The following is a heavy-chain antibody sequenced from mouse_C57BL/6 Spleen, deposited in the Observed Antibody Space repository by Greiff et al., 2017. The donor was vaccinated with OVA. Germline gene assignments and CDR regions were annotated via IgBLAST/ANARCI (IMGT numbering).Heavy chain of an antibody. Sequence: VQLQQSGAELVRPGASVTLSCKASGSTFTDYEMHWVKQTPVHGLEWIGAIDPETGGTAYNQKFKGKAILTADKSSSTAYMELRSLTSEDSAVYYCTRYGVYAMDYWGQGTSVTVSS. V-gene: IGHV1-15*01. CDR2: IDPETGGT. J-gene: IGHJ4*01. CDR3: TRYGVYAMDY. D-gene: IGHD1-1*02. CDR1: GSTFTDYE.